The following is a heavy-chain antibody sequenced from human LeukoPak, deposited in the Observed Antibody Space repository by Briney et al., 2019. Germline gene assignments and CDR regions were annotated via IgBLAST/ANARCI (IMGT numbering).Heavy chain of an antibody. V-gene: IGHV1-2*02. CDR1: GYTFTSYY. CDR3: ASGSLASYFDH. Sequence: ASVKASCKASGYTFTSYYMHWVRQAPGQGLEWMGWINPNSGGTKYVQKFQGRVTMTRDTSISTAYMELSRLGSDDTAVYYCASGSLASYFDHWGQGTLVTVSS. J-gene: IGHJ4*02. D-gene: IGHD3-16*01. CDR2: INPNSGGT.